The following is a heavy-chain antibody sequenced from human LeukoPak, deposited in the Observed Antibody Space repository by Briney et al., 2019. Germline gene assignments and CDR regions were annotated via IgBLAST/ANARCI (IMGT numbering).Heavy chain of an antibody. V-gene: IGHV3-64*01. CDR3: AKISGMYYDILTGYYHDY. D-gene: IGHD3-9*01. CDR2: ISSNGGST. J-gene: IGHJ4*02. CDR1: GFTFSSYA. Sequence: GGSLRLSCAASGFTFSSYAMHWVRQAPGKGLEFVSAISSNGGSTYYANSVKGRFTISRDNSKNTLYLQMGSLRAEDTAVYYCAKISGMYYDILTGYYHDYWGQGTLVTVSS.